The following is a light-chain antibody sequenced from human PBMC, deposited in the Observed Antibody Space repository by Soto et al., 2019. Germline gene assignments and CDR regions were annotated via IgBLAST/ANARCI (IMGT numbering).Light chain of an antibody. CDR2: GAS. CDR3: QQYDTWPIT. V-gene: IGKV3-15*01. CDR1: QSVSSN. Sequence: EKVMTQSPATLSVSPGERATLSCRASQSVSSNLAWYQQKPGQAPRLLIYGASNRATDIPGRFSGSGSGTEFTLAISSLQSEDFAVYYCQQYDTWPITFGQGTRLEIK. J-gene: IGKJ5*01.